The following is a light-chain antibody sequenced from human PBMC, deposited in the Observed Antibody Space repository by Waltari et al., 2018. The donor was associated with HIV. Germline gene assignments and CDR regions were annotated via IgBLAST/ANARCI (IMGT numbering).Light chain of an antibody. CDR2: KDH. V-gene: IGLV3-25*03. Sequence: SSELIQPPSQSVSPGQTARIPCSGDVLPDQYVYWYQQRRGRSQLLVIYKDHGMPSGIPALFAASSAATNATLTITGVQPEDEADYYCQSGDKGRTHSVVFGGGTKLTVL. J-gene: IGLJ2*01. CDR3: QSGDKGRTHSVV. CDR1: VLPDQY.